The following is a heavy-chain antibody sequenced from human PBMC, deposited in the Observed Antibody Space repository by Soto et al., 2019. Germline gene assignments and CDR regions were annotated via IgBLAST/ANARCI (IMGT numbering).Heavy chain of an antibody. D-gene: IGHD1-7*01. CDR1: GGSISSGGYY. CDR3: AREITGTTWDHDAFDI. V-gene: IGHV4-31*03. J-gene: IGHJ3*02. CDR2: IYYSGST. Sequence: QVQLQESGPGLVKPSQTLSLTCTVSGGSISSGGYYWSWIRQHPGKGLEWIGYIYYSGSTYYNPSLKSRVSISVDTSKNQFSLKLSSVTAADTAVYYGAREITGTTWDHDAFDIWGQGTMVTVSS.